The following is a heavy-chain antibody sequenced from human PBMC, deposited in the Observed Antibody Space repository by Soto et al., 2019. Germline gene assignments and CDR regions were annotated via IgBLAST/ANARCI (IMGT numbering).Heavy chain of an antibody. Sequence: QVQLKESGPGLVTPWGTLSLTCAVSGDSVSNGNWWCWVRQPPGRGLEWVGEIHQSGDTNYNPSLKSRVTVSADRSNNQYSLRLHSVTAADTAMYYCATRTSVFGIVTVYWGQGILVTVSS. CDR3: ATRTSVFGIVTVY. D-gene: IGHD3-16*02. V-gene: IGHV4-4*02. CDR2: IHQSGDT. CDR1: GDSVSNGNW. J-gene: IGHJ4*02.